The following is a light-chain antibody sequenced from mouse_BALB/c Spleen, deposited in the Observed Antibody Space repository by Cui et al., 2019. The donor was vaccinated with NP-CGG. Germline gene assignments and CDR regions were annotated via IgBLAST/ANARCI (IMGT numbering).Light chain of an antibody. CDR3: QQWSSNPLA. V-gene: IGKV4-79*01. J-gene: IGKJ5*01. CDR2: GIS. Sequence: QIVLTQCLANISVSLAERVTMTCSANASVSSSYLYWYQQNSGSSPKLWIYGISNLASGFPIRFSGSGSGTSYSLTINSMEAEDAATYYCQQWSSNPLAFGAGTELELK. CDR1: ASVSSSY.